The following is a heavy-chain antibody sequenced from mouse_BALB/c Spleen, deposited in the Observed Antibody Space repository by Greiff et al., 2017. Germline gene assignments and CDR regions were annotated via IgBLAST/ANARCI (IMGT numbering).Heavy chain of an antibody. J-gene: IGHJ4*01. V-gene: IGHV7-3*02. CDR1: GFTFTDYY. Sequence: EVHLVESGGGLVQPGGSLRLSCATSGFTFTDYYMSWVRQPPGKALEWLGFIRNKATGYTTEYSASVKGRFTISRDNSHSILYLQMNTLRAEDSATYYCARGVRRGDAMDYWGQGTSVTVSS. CDR3: ARGVRRGDAMDY. D-gene: IGHD2-14*01. CDR2: IRNKATGYTT.